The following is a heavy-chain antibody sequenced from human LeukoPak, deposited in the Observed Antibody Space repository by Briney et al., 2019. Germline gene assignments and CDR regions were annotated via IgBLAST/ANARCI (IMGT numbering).Heavy chain of an antibody. Sequence: ASVKVSCKASGYTFTAYYMHWVRQAPGQGLEWMGWINPNSGGTNYAQKFQGRVTMTRDTSISTVYMELSRLRSDDTAVYYCARDFPSSGWYHPFAYWGQGSLVTVSS. CDR3: ARDFPSSGWYHPFAY. CDR1: GYTFTAYY. V-gene: IGHV1-2*02. CDR2: INPNSGGT. J-gene: IGHJ4*02. D-gene: IGHD6-19*01.